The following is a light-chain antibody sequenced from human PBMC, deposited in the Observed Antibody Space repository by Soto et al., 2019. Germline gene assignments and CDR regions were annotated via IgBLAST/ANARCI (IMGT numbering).Light chain of an antibody. V-gene: IGKV3-11*01. CDR1: RSVGNN. CDR2: AAS. J-gene: IGKJ4*01. Sequence: EIVLTQSPATLSLSPGERATLSCRASRSVGNNLAWYQKKPGQAPGLLIYAASTRATGIPARFSGSGSGTDFSLTSSSIEPEDFAVYYCQQHADWPLTFGGGTKVEIK. CDR3: QQHADWPLT.